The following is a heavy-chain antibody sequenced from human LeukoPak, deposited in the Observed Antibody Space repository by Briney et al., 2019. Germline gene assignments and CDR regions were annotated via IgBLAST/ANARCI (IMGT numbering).Heavy chain of an antibody. D-gene: IGHD3-22*01. Sequence: SETLSLTCAVYGGSFSGYYWSWIRQPPGKGLEWIGEINHSGSTNYNPSLKSRDTISVDTSKNQFSLKLSSVTAADTAVYYCARGHTYYYDSSGYYYQEARFDYWGQGTLVTVSS. CDR1: GGSFSGYY. CDR3: ARGHTYYYDSSGYYYQEARFDY. CDR2: INHSGST. J-gene: IGHJ4*02. V-gene: IGHV4-34*01.